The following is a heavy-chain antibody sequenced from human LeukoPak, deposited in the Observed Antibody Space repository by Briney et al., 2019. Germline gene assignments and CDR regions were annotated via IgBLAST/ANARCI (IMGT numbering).Heavy chain of an antibody. Sequence: GGSLRLSCAPSGFTLSSYSTNWVRQTPREGLEWISYIDSGTYGNTIYYQHTVKGRFTISRDNAKNSLYLQMDSLRDEDTAVYCCGRDRDYAFDYWGQGTLVTVSS. CDR2: IDSGTYGNTI. D-gene: IGHD4-17*01. CDR1: GFTLSSYS. CDR3: GRDRDYAFDY. J-gene: IGHJ4*02. V-gene: IGHV3-48*02.